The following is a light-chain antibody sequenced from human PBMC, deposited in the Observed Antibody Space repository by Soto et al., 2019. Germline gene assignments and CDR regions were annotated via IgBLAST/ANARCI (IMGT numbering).Light chain of an antibody. V-gene: IGKV1-6*01. Sequence: AIQMTQSPSSLSASVGDRVTITCRASQAIRNDLGWYQQQPGKAPKLLIYAASRLQSGVQSRFSGSGSGTDFTFVISSLQPEDFATYYCLQGYNFPRTFGQGTKVEIK. J-gene: IGKJ1*01. CDR1: QAIRND. CDR2: AAS. CDR3: LQGYNFPRT.